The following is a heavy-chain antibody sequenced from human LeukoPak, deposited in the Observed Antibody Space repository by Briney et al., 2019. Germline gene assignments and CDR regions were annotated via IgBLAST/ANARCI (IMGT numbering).Heavy chain of an antibody. D-gene: IGHD3-3*01. J-gene: IGHJ4*02. CDR1: GFTFSSYA. CDR3: ARLFAGPGDHEWSFDY. CDR2: ISYDGSNK. Sequence: GGSLRLSCAASGFTFSSYAMHWVRQAPGKGLEWVAVISYDGSNKYYADSVKGRFTISRDNSKNTLYLQMNSLRAEDTAVYYCARLFAGPGDHEWSFDYWGQGTLVTVSS. V-gene: IGHV3-30-3*01.